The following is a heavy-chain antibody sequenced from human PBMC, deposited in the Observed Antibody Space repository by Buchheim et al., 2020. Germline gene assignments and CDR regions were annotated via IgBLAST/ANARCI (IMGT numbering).Heavy chain of an antibody. V-gene: IGHV3-7*01. Sequence: EVQLVESGGGLVQPGGSLRLSCAASGFTFSSYWMSWVRQAPGKGLEWVANIKQDGSEKYYVDSVKGRFTISRDNAKNSLYLQMNSLRAEDTAVYYCASRIGITIFGVVIKPTFDEGYYGMDVWGQGTT. J-gene: IGHJ6*02. D-gene: IGHD3-3*01. CDR3: ASRIGITIFGVVIKPTFDEGYYGMDV. CDR1: GFTFSSYW. CDR2: IKQDGSEK.